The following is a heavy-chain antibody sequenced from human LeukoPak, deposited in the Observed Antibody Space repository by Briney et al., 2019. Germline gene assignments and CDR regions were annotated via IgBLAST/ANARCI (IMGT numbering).Heavy chain of an antibody. CDR2: INPDGSVT. V-gene: IGHV3-7*03. CDR3: TRLYGGVTIFDY. J-gene: IGHJ4*02. D-gene: IGHD3-3*01. CDR1: GFTFRSYW. Sequence: GGSLRLSCAASGFTFRSYWMSWVRQAPGKGLELVATINPDGSVTYYVDSVKGRFTISRDNARNSVYLQMDSLRTEDTAAYFSTRLYGGVTIFDYWGQGTQVTVSS.